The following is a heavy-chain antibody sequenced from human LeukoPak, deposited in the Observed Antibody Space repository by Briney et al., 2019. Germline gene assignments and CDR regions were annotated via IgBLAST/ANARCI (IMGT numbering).Heavy chain of an antibody. J-gene: IGHJ6*03. V-gene: IGHV1-18*04. Sequence: ASVKVSCKASGYTFTGYYMHWVRQAPGQGLECMGWISAYNGNTNYAQKFQGRVTMTKDTSTSTAYMELRSLRSDDTAVYYCARDVSDFWSFSKYYYMDVWGKGTTVTVSS. CDR1: GYTFTGYY. CDR3: ARDVSDFWSFSKYYYMDV. CDR2: ISAYNGNT. D-gene: IGHD3-3*01.